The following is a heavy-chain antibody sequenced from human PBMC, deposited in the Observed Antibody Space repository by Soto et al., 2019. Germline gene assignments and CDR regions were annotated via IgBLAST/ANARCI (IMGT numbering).Heavy chain of an antibody. CDR2: IYPGDSDT. CDR1: GYSFTTYW. D-gene: IGHD6-6*01. V-gene: IGHV5-51*01. CDR3: ARNTKTSDRQNYLDY. Sequence: PGESLKISCKASGYSFTTYWIGWVRQMPGKGLEWMGIIYPGDSDTRYSPSFQGQVTISADKSISTAYLQWSSLKASDTAMYYCARNTKTSDRQNYLDYWGQGSQVTVSS. J-gene: IGHJ4*02.